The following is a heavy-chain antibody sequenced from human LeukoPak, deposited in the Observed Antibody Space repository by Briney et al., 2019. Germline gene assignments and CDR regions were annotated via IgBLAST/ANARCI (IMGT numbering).Heavy chain of an antibody. D-gene: IGHD2-2*01. J-gene: IGHJ4*02. V-gene: IGHV4-39*07. CDR3: ARGSPRRLVVPAAIYFDY. CDR1: GGSISSSSYY. Sequence: PSETLSLTCTVSGGSISSSSYYWGWIRQPPGKGLEWIGSIYYSGSTYYNPSLKSRVTISVDTSKNQFSLKLSSVTAADTAVYYCARGSPRRLVVPAAIYFDYWGQGTLVTVSS. CDR2: IYYSGST.